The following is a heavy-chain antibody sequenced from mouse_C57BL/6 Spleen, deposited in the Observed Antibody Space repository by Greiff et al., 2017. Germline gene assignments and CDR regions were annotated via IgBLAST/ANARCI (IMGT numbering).Heavy chain of an antibody. D-gene: IGHD1-1*02. J-gene: IGHJ4*01. CDR2: ISSGSSTI. Sequence: EVQLVESGGGLVKPGGSLKLSCAASGFTFSDYGMHWVRQAPEKGLEWVAYISSGSSTIYYADTVKGRFTISRDNAKNTLFLQMTSLRSEDTAKYYCGRGYGYYAMDYWGQGTSVTVSS. CDR1: GFTFSDYG. V-gene: IGHV5-17*01. CDR3: GRGYGYYAMDY.